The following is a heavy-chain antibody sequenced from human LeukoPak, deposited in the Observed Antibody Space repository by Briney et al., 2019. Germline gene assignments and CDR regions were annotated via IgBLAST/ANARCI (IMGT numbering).Heavy chain of an antibody. Sequence: GASVKVSCKVSGDTLTELSMHWVRQAPGKGLEWMGGFDPEDGETIYAQKFQGRVTMTEDTSTDTAYMELSSLRSEDTAVYYCATDVYSSGWYEYFQHWGQGTLVTVSS. CDR2: FDPEDGET. V-gene: IGHV1-24*01. D-gene: IGHD6-19*01. CDR1: GDTLTELS. CDR3: ATDVYSSGWYEYFQH. J-gene: IGHJ1*01.